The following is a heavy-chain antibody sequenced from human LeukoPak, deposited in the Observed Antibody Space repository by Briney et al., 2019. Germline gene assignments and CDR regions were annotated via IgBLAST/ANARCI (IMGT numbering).Heavy chain of an antibody. CDR1: GFTFSSYG. D-gene: IGHD3-9*01. V-gene: IGHV3-30*02. CDR3: AREPEEGVLRYFDWQLGYFDY. J-gene: IGHJ4*02. CDR2: IRYDGSNK. Sequence: PGGSLRLSCAASGFTFSSYGMHWVRQAPGKGLEWVAFIRYDGSNKYYADSVKGRFTISRDNSKNTLYLQMNSLRAEDTAVYYCAREPEEGVLRYFDWQLGYFDYWGQGTLVTVSS.